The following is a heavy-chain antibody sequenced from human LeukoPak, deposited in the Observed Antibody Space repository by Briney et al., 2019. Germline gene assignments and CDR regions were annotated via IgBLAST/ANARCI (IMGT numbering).Heavy chain of an antibody. Sequence: PGESLKISCKGSGYSFINYWISWVRQMPGKGLEWMGRIDPSDSYTNYSPSFQGHVTISADKSITTVYLQWNSLKASDTAMYYCARGLRENNYFDYWGQGTLVTVSS. CDR3: ARGLRENNYFDY. J-gene: IGHJ4*02. D-gene: IGHD2/OR15-2a*01. V-gene: IGHV5-10-1*01. CDR2: IDPSDSYT. CDR1: GYSFINYW.